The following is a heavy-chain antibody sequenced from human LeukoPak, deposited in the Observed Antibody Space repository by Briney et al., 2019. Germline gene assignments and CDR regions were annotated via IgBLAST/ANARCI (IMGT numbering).Heavy chain of an antibody. V-gene: IGHV4-39*01. CDR3: ARQGRRMGYDFWSGYRHFDY. D-gene: IGHD3-3*01. Sequence: PSETLSLTCTVSGGSISSSSYYWGWVRQPPGKGLEWIGSIYYTGSTYYKPSLKSRVTISVDTSKNQFSLTVSSVTAADTAVYYCARQGRRMGYDFWSGYRHFDYWGQGTRVTVSS. CDR1: GGSISSSSYY. J-gene: IGHJ4*02. CDR2: IYYTGST.